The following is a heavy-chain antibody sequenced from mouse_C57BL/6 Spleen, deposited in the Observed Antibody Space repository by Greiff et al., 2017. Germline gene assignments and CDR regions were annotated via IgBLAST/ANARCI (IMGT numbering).Heavy chain of an antibody. CDR2: ISYDGSN. J-gene: IGHJ2*01. V-gene: IGHV3-6*01. CDR3: ARRRENYFDY. CDR1: GYSITSGYY. Sequence: DVKLQESGPGLVKPSQSLSLTCSVTGYSITSGYYWNWIRQFPGNKLEWMGYISYDGSNNYNPSLKNRISITRDTSKNQFFLKLNSVTTEDTATYYCARRRENYFDYWGQGTTLTVSS.